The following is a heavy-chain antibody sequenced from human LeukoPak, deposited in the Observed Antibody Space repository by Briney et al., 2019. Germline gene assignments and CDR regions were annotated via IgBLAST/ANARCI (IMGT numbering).Heavy chain of an antibody. Sequence: ASVKVSCEASGGTFSSYAISWVRQAPGQGLEWMGWINTNTGNLTYAQGFTGRFVFSLDTSVSTAYLQISSLKAEDTAVYYCARSSIECSSTSCYRYYYYYYGMDVWGQGTTVTVSS. CDR1: GGTFSSYA. CDR3: ARSSIECSSTSCYRYYYYYYGMDV. V-gene: IGHV7-4-1*02. CDR2: INTNTGNL. D-gene: IGHD2-2*01. J-gene: IGHJ6*02.